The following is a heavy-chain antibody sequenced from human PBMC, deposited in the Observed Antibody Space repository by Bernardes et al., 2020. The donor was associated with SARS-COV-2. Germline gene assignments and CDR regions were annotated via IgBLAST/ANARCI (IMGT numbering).Heavy chain of an antibody. CDR1: GFTFGDYP. CDR2: IRYKAYGVTT. CDR3: TRDSWDPWGSGWQFDY. D-gene: IGHD6-19*01. V-gene: IGHV3-49*04. J-gene: IGHJ4*02. Sequence: GGSLRLSCTPSGFTFGDYPMSWVRQAPGKGLQWVAFIRYKAYGVTTKYAASVKGRFTISRDDSKGLVYLQMNSLKTEDTAVYYCTRDSWDPWGSGWQFDYWGRGTLVTVSS.